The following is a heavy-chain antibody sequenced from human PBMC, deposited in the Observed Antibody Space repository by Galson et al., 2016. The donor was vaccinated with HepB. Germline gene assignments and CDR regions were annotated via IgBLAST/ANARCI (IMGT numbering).Heavy chain of an antibody. Sequence: SLRLSCAASGFTFSTYYMHWIRQAPGKGLVWVSRLNGNGKNTDYADSVKGRFTISRDNAKNKLYLQMSSLRPEDTAVYYCARENYGVDVWGQGTTVTVSS. CDR3: ARENYGVDV. V-gene: IGHV3-74*01. J-gene: IGHJ6*02. CDR1: GFTFSTYY. CDR2: LNGNGKNT.